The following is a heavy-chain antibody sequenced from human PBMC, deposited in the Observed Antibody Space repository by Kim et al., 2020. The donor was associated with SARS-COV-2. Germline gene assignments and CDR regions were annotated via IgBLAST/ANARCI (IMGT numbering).Heavy chain of an antibody. Sequence: ASVKVSCKASGYTFTSYAMHWVRQAPGQRLEWMGWINAGNGNTKYSQKFQGRVTITRDTSASTAYMDLSSLRSDDTAVYYCARGIGGYSYGGLDYWGQGTLVTVSS. CDR1: GYTFTSYA. V-gene: IGHV1-3*01. J-gene: IGHJ4*02. CDR2: INAGNGNT. D-gene: IGHD5-18*01. CDR3: ARGIGGYSYGGLDY.